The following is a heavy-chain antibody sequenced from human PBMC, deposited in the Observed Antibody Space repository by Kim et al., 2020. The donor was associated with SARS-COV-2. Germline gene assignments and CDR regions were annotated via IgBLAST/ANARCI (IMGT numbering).Heavy chain of an antibody. CDR1: GFSFSDHD. CDR2: MSSDGYNE. J-gene: IGHJ4*01. Sequence: GGSLRLSCEVFGFSFSDHDMHWVRQAPGKGLEWVAVMSSDGYNEYYAGSVKGRFSISRDSSKKTMFLQMNNLTGADTAVYYCARDGTPATVGYEGPRDY. V-gene: IGHV3-30*03. D-gene: IGHD1-26*01. CDR3: ARDGTPATVGYEGPRDY.